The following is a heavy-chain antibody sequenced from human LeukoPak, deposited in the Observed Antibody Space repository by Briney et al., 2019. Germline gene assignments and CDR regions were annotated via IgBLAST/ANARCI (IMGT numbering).Heavy chain of an antibody. CDR3: TRESGAFSPFGF. D-gene: IGHD1-26*01. Sequence: PSETLSLTCAVSGGSITTTNWWSWVRQPPGKGLEWIGEVHLRGATNYNPSLESRVSMSIDKSKNHLSLEVTSVTAADTAIYYCTRESGAFSPFGFWGQGTLLTVSS. CDR1: GGSITTTNW. V-gene: IGHV4-4*02. CDR2: VHLRGAT. J-gene: IGHJ4*02.